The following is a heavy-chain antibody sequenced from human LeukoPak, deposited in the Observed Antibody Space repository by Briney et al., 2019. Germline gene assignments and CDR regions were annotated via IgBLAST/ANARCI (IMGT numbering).Heavy chain of an antibody. V-gene: IGHV3-23*01. CDR1: GFTFSSYA. Sequence: GGSLRLSCAASGFTFSSYAMSWVRQAPGKGLEWVSAISGSGGSTYYADSVKGRFTISRDNSKNTLYLQTNSLRAEDTAVYYCAGYYDSSGYPSFDYWGQGTLVTVSS. J-gene: IGHJ4*02. CDR3: AGYYDSSGYPSFDY. CDR2: ISGSGGST. D-gene: IGHD3-22*01.